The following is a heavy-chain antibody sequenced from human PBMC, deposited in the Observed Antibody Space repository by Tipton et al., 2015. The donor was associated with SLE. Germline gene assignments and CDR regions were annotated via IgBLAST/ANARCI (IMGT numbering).Heavy chain of an antibody. CDR3: ARHELSIDY. CDR2: IAHRGTT. J-gene: IGHJ4*02. Sequence: TLSLTCTVYNGSSTVYYWTWIRQPPGKGLEWIGEIAHRGTTNYNPSLKSRVTMSVDTSKNQLSLNLNSVTAADTAVYYCARHELSIDYWGQGTLVTVSS. CDR1: NGSSTVYY. D-gene: IGHD1-7*01. V-gene: IGHV4-34*01.